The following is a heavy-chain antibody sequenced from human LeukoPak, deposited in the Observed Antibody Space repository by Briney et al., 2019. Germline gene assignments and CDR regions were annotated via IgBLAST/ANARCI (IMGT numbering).Heavy chain of an antibody. CDR1: GGSISSYY. CDR3: ARDRSSGWTDC. J-gene: IGHJ4*02. CDR2: IYYSGST. D-gene: IGHD6-19*01. V-gene: IGHV4-59*01. Sequence: SETLSLTCTVSGGSISSYYWSWIRQPPGKGLEWIGYIYYSGSTNYNPSLKSRVTISVDTSKNQFSLKLSSVTAADTAVYYCARDRSSGWTDCWGQGTLVTVSS.